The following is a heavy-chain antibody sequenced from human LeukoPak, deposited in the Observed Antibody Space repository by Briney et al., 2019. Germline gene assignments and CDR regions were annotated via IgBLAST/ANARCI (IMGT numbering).Heavy chain of an antibody. D-gene: IGHD6-13*01. Sequence: PSETLSLTCAVYGGSFSGYYWSWIRQPPGKGLEWIGEINHSGSTNYNPSLKSRVTISVDTSKNQFSLKLSSVTAADTAVYYCARGSCSSSWNYFDYWGQGTLVTVSS. V-gene: IGHV4-34*01. CDR1: GGSFSGYY. J-gene: IGHJ4*02. CDR2: INHSGST. CDR3: ARGSCSSSWNYFDY.